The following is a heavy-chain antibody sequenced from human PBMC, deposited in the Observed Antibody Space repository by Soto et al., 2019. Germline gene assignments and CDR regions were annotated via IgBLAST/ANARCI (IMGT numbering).Heavy chain of an antibody. CDR3: ARDGDVDTAMVNYFDY. J-gene: IGHJ4*02. CDR1: GYSFASYA. D-gene: IGHD5-18*01. CDR2: IIPIFGTA. Sequence: GASAKVSCKASGYSFASYAMHWARQEPKKGLEWMGGIIPIFGTANYAQKFQGRVTITADESTSTAYMELSSLRSEDTAVYYCARDGDVDTAMVNYFDYWGQGTLVTVSS. V-gene: IGHV1-69*13.